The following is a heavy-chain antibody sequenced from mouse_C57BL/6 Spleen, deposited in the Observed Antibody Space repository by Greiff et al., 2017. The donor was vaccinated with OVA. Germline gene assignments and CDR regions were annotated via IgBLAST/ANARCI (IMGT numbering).Heavy chain of an antibody. CDR1: GFTFSSYA. D-gene: IGHD2-3*01. J-gene: IGHJ2*01. CDR2: ISDGGSYT. V-gene: IGHV5-4*01. Sequence: EVQLVESGGGLVKPGGSLKLSCAASGFTFSSYALSWVRQTPEKRLEWVATISDGGSYTYYPDNVKGRFTISRDNAKNNLYLQMSHLKSEDTAMYYCAREGPDGYFDDWGKGTTLTVSS. CDR3: AREGPDGYFDD.